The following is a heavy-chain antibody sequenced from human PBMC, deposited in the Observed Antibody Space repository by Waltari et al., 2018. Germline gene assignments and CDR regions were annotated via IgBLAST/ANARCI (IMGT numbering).Heavy chain of an antibody. D-gene: IGHD3-22*01. Sequence: EVKLLESGVGLIQPGGSLRLSCAASGFTVSSNYMSWVRQPPGKGLEWVSVIYSGGSTYYADSVKGRFTISRDNSKNTLYLQMNSLRAEDTAVYYCAREYYYDSSGYFGGFDYWGQGTLVTVSS. CDR1: GFTVSSNY. J-gene: IGHJ4*02. CDR3: AREYYYDSSGYFGGFDY. CDR2: IYSGGST. V-gene: IGHV3-53*01.